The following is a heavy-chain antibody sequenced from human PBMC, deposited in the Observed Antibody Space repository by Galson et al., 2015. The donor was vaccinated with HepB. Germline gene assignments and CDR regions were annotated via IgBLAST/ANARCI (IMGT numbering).Heavy chain of an antibody. D-gene: IGHD5-12*01. CDR1: GYTFTGYY. V-gene: IGHV1-2*02. J-gene: IGHJ4*02. Sequence: SVKVSCKASGYTFTGYYMHWVRQAPGQGLEWMGWINPNSGGTNYAQKFQGRVTMTRDTSISTAYMELSRLRSDDTAVYYCARVATIYQRNPTYFDYWGQGTLVTVSS. CDR2: INPNSGGT. CDR3: ARVATIYQRNPTYFDY.